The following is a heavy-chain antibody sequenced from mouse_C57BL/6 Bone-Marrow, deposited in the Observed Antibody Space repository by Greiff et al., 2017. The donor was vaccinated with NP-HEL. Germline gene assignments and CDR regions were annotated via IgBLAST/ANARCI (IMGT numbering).Heavy chain of an antibody. CDR2: IYPRSGNT. Sequence: VQLQQSGAELARPGASVKLSCKASGYTFTSSGISWVKQRTGQGLEWIGEIYPRSGNTYYNEKFKGKATLTADKSSSTAYMELRRLTSEDSAVYFCARRARYAMDYWGQGTSVTVSS. J-gene: IGHJ4*01. CDR3: ARRARYAMDY. CDR1: GYTFTSSG. V-gene: IGHV1-81*01. D-gene: IGHD3-1*01.